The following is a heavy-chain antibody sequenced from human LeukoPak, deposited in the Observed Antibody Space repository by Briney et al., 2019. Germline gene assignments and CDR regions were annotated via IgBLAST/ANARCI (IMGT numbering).Heavy chain of an antibody. V-gene: IGHV3-30-3*01. D-gene: IGHD3-10*01. J-gene: IGHJ4*02. CDR1: GFTFSSYA. Sequence: GGSLRLSCAASGFTFSSYAMHWVRQAPGKGLEWVAVISYDGSNKYYADSVKGRFTISRDNSKHTLYLQMNSLRAEDTAVYYCARASGTDYWGQGTLVTVSS. CDR3: ARASGTDY. CDR2: ISYDGSNK.